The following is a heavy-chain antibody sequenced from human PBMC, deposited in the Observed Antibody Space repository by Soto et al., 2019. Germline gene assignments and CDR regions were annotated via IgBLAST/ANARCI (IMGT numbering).Heavy chain of an antibody. J-gene: IGHJ5*02. CDR1: GYTFTSYD. CDR2: MNPNSGNT. CDR3: ARGPSEILRFLEWLSITP. V-gene: IGHV1-8*01. D-gene: IGHD3-3*01. Sequence: VASVKVSCKASGYTFTSYDINWVRQATGQGLEWMGWMNPNSGNTGYAQKLQGRVTMTRNTSISTAYMGLSSLRSEDTAVYYCARGPSEILRFLEWLSITPWGQGTLVTVSS.